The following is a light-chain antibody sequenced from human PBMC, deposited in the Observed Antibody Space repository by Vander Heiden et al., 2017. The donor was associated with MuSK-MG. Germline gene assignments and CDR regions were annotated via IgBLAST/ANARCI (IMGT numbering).Light chain of an antibody. V-gene: IGKV4-1*01. Sequence: DIVMTQSPDSLAVSLGERATINCKSRGSVAWYQQKPGQPPKLIIYWSSTRAPGVPDRFSGSGSGTDFTLAISSLQAEDVAVYFCQQNNSPPLTFGQGTRLEIK. CDR1: GS. J-gene: IGKJ5*01. CDR2: WSS. CDR3: QQNNSPPLT.